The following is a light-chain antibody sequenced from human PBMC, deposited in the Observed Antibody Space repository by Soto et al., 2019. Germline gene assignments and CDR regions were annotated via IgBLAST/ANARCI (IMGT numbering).Light chain of an antibody. J-gene: IGKJ4*01. CDR3: QQYSEWPLT. CDR2: ATS. CDR1: QRVSSK. Sequence: EIVMTQSPATLSVSPGERATLSCRASQRVSSKLAWFQQQPGRAPRFLIYATSARATGIPARFSGSGSGTEFTLTISSLQSEDFAVYYCQQYSEWPLTFGGGTRVEIK. V-gene: IGKV3-15*01.